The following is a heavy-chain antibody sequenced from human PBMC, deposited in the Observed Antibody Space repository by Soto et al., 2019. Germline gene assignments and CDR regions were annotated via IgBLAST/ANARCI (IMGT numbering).Heavy chain of an antibody. CDR1: GESSSGYY. V-gene: IGHV4-59*01. CDR2: IHHSGST. J-gene: IGHJ4*02. Sequence: LXLTFTVSGESSSGYYWNWIRQPPGKRLEWIGNIHHSGSTNFHSSLKSRVTISVDTSKNQFSLKLRAVTAADTAVYYCAREGEMAGGFDHWGQGTQVTVSS. CDR3: AREGEMAGGFDH. D-gene: IGHD6-19*01.